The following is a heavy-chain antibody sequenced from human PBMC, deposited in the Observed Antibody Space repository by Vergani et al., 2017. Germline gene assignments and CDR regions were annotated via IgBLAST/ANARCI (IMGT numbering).Heavy chain of an antibody. D-gene: IGHD1-26*01. CDR1: GGSFSGYY. J-gene: IGHJ6*03. V-gene: IGHV4-34*01. CDR2: IKHSGST. CDR3: ARLVGASKGYYYYYMDV. Sequence: VQLQQWGAGLLKPSETLSLTCAVYGGSFSGYYWSWIRQPPGKGLEWIGEIKHSGSTNYNPSLKSRVTISVDTSKHQVSLRLSSVTASDTAVYYCARLVGASKGYYYYYMDVWGKGTTVTVSS.